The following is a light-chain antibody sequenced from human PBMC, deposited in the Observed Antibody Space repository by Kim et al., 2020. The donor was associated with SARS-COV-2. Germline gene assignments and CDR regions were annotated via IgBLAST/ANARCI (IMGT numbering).Light chain of an antibody. J-gene: IGLJ1*01. V-gene: IGLV3-1*01. CDR2: QDN. CDR3: QAWDSSTAV. CDR1: KLGDKY. Sequence: SYELTQPPSVSVSPGQTASITCSGDKLGDKYACWYQQKPGQSPVLVIYQDNKRPSGIPERFSGSNSGNTATLTISGTQAMDEADYYCQAWDSSTAVFGTGTKFTVL.